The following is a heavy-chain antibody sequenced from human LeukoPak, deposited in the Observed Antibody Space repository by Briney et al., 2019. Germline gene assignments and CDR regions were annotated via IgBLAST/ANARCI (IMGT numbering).Heavy chain of an antibody. D-gene: IGHD6-25*01. Sequence: NPGGSLRLSCAASGFNFSSHSMTWVRQAPGKGLEWVSSISSSSNYIYYADSVKGRFTISRDNAKNSVSLQMNSLRAEDTAVYYCARALKPYGSSGTTYAFDIWGQGTMVTVSS. CDR3: ARALKPYGSSGTTYAFDI. V-gene: IGHV3-21*06. J-gene: IGHJ3*02. CDR1: GFNFSSHS. CDR2: ISSSSNYI.